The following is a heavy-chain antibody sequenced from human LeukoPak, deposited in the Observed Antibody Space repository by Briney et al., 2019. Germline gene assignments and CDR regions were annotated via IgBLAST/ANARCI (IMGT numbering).Heavy chain of an antibody. CDR3: AKDLGYDSRYYGMDV. CDR2: ISGSGGST. V-gene: IGHV3-23*01. D-gene: IGHD3-22*01. CDR1: GLSFSTFA. Sequence: PGGSLRLSCAASGLSFSTFAMSWVRQGPARGLEWVSAISGSGGSTYYADSVKGRFTISRDNSKNTLYLQMNSLRAEDTAVYYCAKDLGYDSRYYGMDVWGQGTTVTVSS. J-gene: IGHJ6*02.